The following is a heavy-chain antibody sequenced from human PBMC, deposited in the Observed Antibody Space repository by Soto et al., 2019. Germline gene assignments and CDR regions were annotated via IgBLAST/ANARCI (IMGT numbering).Heavy chain of an antibody. V-gene: IGHV3-7*04. CDR2: INQDGSEK. Sequence: EVHLVESGGGLVQTGGSLRLSCAIFESTVSRDWMNWVRQAPGKGLEWVAHINQDGSEKYYVDSVKGRFTISRDNAKKSLSLQMTSLRPADTAMYYCSGGVGDAFWGQGTLVTVSS. CDR3: SGGVGDAF. CDR1: ESTVSRDW. J-gene: IGHJ4*02. D-gene: IGHD1-26*01.